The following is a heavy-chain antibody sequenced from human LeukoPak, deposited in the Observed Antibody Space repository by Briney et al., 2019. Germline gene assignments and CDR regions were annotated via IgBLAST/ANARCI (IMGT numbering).Heavy chain of an antibody. CDR1: GYTFTSYG. Sequence: ASVKVSCKASGYTFTSYGISWVRQAPGQGLEWMGWINPNSGGTNYAQKFQGRVTMTRDTSISTAYMELSRLRSDDTAVYYCARDGTIGHWFDPWGQGTLVTVSS. D-gene: IGHD3-3*01. V-gene: IGHV1-2*02. J-gene: IGHJ5*02. CDR3: ARDGTIGHWFDP. CDR2: INPNSGGT.